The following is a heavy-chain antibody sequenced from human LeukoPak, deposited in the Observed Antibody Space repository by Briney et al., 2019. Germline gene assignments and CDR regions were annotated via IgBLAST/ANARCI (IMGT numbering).Heavy chain of an antibody. D-gene: IGHD6-13*01. CDR2: ISSSSDYI. CDR1: TFTFSSGS. V-gene: IGHV3-21*01. J-gene: IGHJ4*02. Sequence: PGGSLRLSCAASTFTFSSGSMNWVRHAARKRLELVSSISSSSDYIYYAVSVKGRFTISRDNAKNSLFLQMNSLRVEDSAVYYCARDSGSSWREGLNYWGQGTLVTVSS. CDR3: ARDSGSSWREGLNY.